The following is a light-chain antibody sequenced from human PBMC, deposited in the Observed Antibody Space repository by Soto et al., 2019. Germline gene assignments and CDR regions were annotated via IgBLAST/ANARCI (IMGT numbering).Light chain of an antibody. CDR3: QQCGSLPGT. CDR1: QSVSSSY. J-gene: IGKJ1*01. V-gene: IGKV3-20*01. CDR2: GAA. Sequence: EIVLTQSPGTLSLSPGERATLSCRASQSVSSSYLAWYQQKPGHAPRLLIYGAASRATGIPDRFSGSGSGTDFTLTISRLEPEDFAVYYCQQCGSLPGTFGQGTKVDI.